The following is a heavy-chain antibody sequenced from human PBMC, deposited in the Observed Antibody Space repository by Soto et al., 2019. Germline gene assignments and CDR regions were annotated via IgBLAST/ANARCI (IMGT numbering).Heavy chain of an antibody. CDR2: INSDASHT. Sequence: EVQLVESGGGLVQPGGSLRLSCAASGFTFSTYWMHWIRQVPGKGLEWVSRINSDASHTYYADSVKGRFTISRDNAKNTLHLEMNSLRAEDTAVYYWVREGHCITTDCYGDWFDPWGQGTLVTVSS. D-gene: IGHD2-21*02. CDR3: VREGHCITTDCYGDWFDP. V-gene: IGHV3-74*01. CDR1: GFTFSTYW. J-gene: IGHJ5*02.